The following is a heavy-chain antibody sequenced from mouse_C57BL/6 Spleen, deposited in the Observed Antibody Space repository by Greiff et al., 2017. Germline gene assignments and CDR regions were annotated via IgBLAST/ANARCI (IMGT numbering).Heavy chain of an antibody. D-gene: IGHD2-3*01. CDR3: ARQDGYYEGYFDY. CDR2: ISNGGGST. V-gene: IGHV5-12*01. CDR1: GFTFSDYY. J-gene: IGHJ2*01. Sequence: EVKLVESGGGLVQPGGSLKLSCAASGFTFSDYYMYWVRQTPEKRLEWVAYISNGGGSTYYPDTVKGRFTISRDNAKNTLYLQMSRLKSEDTAMYYCARQDGYYEGYFDYWGQGTTLTVSS.